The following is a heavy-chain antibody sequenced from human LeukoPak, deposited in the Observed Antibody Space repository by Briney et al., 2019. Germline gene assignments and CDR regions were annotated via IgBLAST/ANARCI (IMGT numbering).Heavy chain of an antibody. CDR3: ARGDIVLMVYATYYFDY. CDR1: GYTFTGYY. D-gene: IGHD2-8*01. J-gene: IGHJ4*02. V-gene: IGHV1-2*02. CDR2: INPNSGGT. Sequence: GASVKVSCKASGYTFTGYYMHWVRQAPGQGLEWMGWINPNSGGTNYAQKFQGRVTMTRDTSISTAYMELSRLRSDDTAVYYCARGDIVLMVYATYYFDYWGQGTLVTVSS.